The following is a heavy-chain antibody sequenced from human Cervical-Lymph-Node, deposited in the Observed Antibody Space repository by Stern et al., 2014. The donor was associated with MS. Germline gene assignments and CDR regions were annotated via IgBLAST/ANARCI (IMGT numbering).Heavy chain of an antibody. V-gene: IGHV3-74*01. CDR3: ARDNYGTDY. J-gene: IGHJ4*02. D-gene: IGHD3-16*01. Sequence: EVQLVESGGDLVQPGGSLRLSCVASRFTFSHYWMQWVRQAPGKGLVWVSHITSDGSSTTYADSVKGRFTVSRDNAKNTLYLQMDSLRAEDTAVYFCARDNYGTDYWGQGTLVTVSS. CDR1: RFTFSHYW. CDR2: ITSDGSST.